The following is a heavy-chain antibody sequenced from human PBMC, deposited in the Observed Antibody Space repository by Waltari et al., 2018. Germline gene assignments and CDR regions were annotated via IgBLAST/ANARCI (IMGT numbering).Heavy chain of an antibody. CDR1: GFTFSRHW. CDR3: ARDRLFDRADYHPMFDY. J-gene: IGHJ4*02. Sequence: EVQLVESGGGLVQPGGSLRLSCAASGFTFSRHWMHWVRQAPGEGRVWVSRLTNEETTTDYVDSVKGRVTSSMDNAKNTLFLQMNGLRAEDTAVYYCARDRLFDRADYHPMFDYWGRGTLVTVSS. D-gene: IGHD3-16*01. CDR2: LTNEETTT. V-gene: IGHV3-74*01.